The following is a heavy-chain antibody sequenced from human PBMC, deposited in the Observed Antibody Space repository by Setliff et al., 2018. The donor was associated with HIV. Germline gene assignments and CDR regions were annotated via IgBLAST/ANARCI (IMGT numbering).Heavy chain of an antibody. CDR2: ISSSGSTI. J-gene: IGHJ6*02. V-gene: IGHV3-48*01. CDR3: ARSVIGYYYYGMDV. D-gene: IGHD3-10*01. CDR1: GFTFSSYT. Sequence: GGSLRLSCAASGFTFSSYTLTWVRQAPGKGLEWISYISSSGSTIYYADSVKGRFTISRDNSRNTLYLQMNSLRAEDTAVYYCARSVIGYYYYGMDVWGQGTLVTVSS.